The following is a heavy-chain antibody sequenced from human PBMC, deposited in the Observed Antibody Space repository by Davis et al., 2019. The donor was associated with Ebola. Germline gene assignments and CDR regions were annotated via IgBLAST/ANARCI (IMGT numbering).Heavy chain of an antibody. Sequence: GGSLRLSCAASEFPFSTYTMNWVRQAPGKGLAWVSSISSSSTYIYYADSLKGRFTISRDNAKNSLYLQMNSLRAEDTAMYYCARSPGYSSGWSYFDCWGQGTLVTVSS. D-gene: IGHD6-19*01. V-gene: IGHV3-21*01. CDR3: ARSPGYSSGWSYFDC. CDR2: ISSSSTYI. J-gene: IGHJ4*02. CDR1: EFPFSTYT.